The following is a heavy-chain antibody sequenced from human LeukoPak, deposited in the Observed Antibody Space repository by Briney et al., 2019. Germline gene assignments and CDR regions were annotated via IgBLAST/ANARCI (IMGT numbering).Heavy chain of an antibody. CDR1: GFTFSSYA. Sequence: PGGSLRLSCAASGFTFSSYAMSWVRQAPRKGLEWVSAISGSGGSTYYADSVKGRFTISRDNSKNTLYLQMNSLRAEDTAVYYCAKDTFGSGSSFDYWGQGTLVTVSS. V-gene: IGHV3-23*01. CDR2: ISGSGGST. D-gene: IGHD3-10*01. CDR3: AKDTFGSGSSFDY. J-gene: IGHJ4*02.